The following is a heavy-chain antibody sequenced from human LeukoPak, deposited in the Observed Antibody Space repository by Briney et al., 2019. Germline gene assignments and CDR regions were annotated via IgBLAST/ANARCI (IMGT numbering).Heavy chain of an antibody. CDR2: VSGDGVST. CDR1: GFTFSSHA. V-gene: IGHV3-23*01. D-gene: IGHD1-26*01. Sequence: PGGSLRLSCAASGFTFSSHAMSWVRQAPGKGWEWLSSVSGDGVSTYYADSVKGRFSIFRDNSKSTLSLQMNSLRADDTAVYYCARKKPFSGSYYNNWGQGTLVTVSS. CDR3: ARKKPFSGSYYNN. J-gene: IGHJ4*02.